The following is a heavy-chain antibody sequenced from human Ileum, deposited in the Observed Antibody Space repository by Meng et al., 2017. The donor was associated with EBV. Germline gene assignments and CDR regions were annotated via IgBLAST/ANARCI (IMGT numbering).Heavy chain of an antibody. CDR2: IHTDNGGT. V-gene: IGHV1-3*04. CDR1: GYTFNSYA. CDR3: VKKGTRLTTHGYHFDY. Sequence: QCPLVQSGVEVKEPGASVKVSCKASGYTFNSYAIHWVRQAPGQRLEWMGWIHTDNGGTKYSQEFQDRVTITRDTSASTAYMEISSLRSEDTAVYYCVKKGTRLTTHGYHFDYWGQGTLVTVSS. J-gene: IGHJ4*02. D-gene: IGHD2-15*01.